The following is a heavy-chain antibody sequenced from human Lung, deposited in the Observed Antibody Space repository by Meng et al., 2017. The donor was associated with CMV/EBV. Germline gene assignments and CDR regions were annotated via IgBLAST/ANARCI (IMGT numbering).Heavy chain of an antibody. V-gene: IGHV3-30*04. CDR2: ISYDGSNK. CDR1: GFTFSSYA. Sequence: GXSLRLXCAASGFTFSSYAMHCVHQAPGKGLELVAVISYDGSNKYYADSVKGRFTISRDNSKNTLYLQMNSLRAEDTAVYYCARTGGGVSRAAFDIWGQGTMVTVSS. CDR3: ARTGGGVSRAAFDI. J-gene: IGHJ3*02. D-gene: IGHD3-16*01.